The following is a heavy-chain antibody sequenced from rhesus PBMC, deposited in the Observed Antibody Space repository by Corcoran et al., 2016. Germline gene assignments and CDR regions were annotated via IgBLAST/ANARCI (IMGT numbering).Heavy chain of an antibody. J-gene: IGHJ4*01. Sequence: QVQLRQWGEGLVKTSETLCLTCAVYGGSIRGYFYWSWIRQPPGKDLEWFGYIFGTSESTNYTPSLKHRDTISEDISDNQCSLKLSPATASETAVYYCARADDEDDYGYYYSLDYWGQGVLVTVSS. CDR3: ARADDEDDYGYYYSLDY. D-gene: IGHD3-9*01. V-gene: IGHV4-73*01. CDR1: GGSIRGYFY. CDR2: IFGTSEST.